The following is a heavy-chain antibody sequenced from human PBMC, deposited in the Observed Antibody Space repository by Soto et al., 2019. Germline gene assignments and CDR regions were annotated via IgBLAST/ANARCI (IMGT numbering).Heavy chain of an antibody. J-gene: IGHJ6*02. V-gene: IGHV3-9*01. CDR3: AKERAVVVPASTSYFHYYGLDV. CDR1: GFTLDDYT. Sequence: HPGGSLRLSCAVSGFTLDDYTMHWVRQAPGKGLEWVSGVGWNGGDIVYADSVKGRFTVSRDNTRNSLYLEVNSLTTEDTAIYFCAKERAVVVPASTSYFHYYGLDVWGQGTTVTVSS. D-gene: IGHD2-2*01. CDR2: VGWNGGDI.